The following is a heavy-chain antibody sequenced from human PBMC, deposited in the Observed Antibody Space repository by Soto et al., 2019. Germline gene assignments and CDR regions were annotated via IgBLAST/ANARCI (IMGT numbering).Heavy chain of an antibody. CDR1: GFTFSSYA. J-gene: IGHJ4*02. CDR2: ISGSGGST. Sequence: PGGSLRLSCPASGFTFSSYAMSWVRQAPGKGLEWVSAISGSGGSTYYADSVKGRFTISRDNSKNTLYLQMNSLRAEDTAVYYCAKDRRIQLWLTAGDYWGQGTLVTVSS. V-gene: IGHV3-23*01. D-gene: IGHD5-18*01. CDR3: AKDRRIQLWLTAGDY.